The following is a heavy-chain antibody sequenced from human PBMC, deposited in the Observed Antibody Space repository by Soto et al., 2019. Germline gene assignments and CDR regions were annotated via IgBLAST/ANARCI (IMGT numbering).Heavy chain of an antibody. J-gene: IGHJ4*02. CDR2: IYNDGTYS. V-gene: IGHV3-74*01. D-gene: IGHD2-21*01. Sequence: GEELLHSYGASGLIFKMYWMHWFRQSPGKGLVWISRIYNDGTYSDYADSVRGRFTISRDNVNDTLYLQMNNLRAEDSGLYYFTIVRRHLWSGPFAYWGQ. CDR1: GLIFKMYW. CDR3: TIVRRHLWSGPFAY.